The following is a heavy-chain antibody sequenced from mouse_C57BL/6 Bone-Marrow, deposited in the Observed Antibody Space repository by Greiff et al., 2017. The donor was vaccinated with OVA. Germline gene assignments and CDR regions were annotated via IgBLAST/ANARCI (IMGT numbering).Heavy chain of an antibody. CDR1: GYTFTSYW. CDR3: ASGHYYGSIHWSLDV. J-gene: IGHJ1*03. CDR2: IHPNSGST. Sequence: QVQLQQSGAELVKPGASVKLSCKASGYTFTSYWMHWVKQRPGQGLEWIGMIHPNSGSTNYNEKFKSKATLTVDKSSSTAYMQLSSLTSEDSAVYYGASGHYYGSIHWSLDVWGKGTTVTVSS. V-gene: IGHV1-64*01. D-gene: IGHD1-1*01.